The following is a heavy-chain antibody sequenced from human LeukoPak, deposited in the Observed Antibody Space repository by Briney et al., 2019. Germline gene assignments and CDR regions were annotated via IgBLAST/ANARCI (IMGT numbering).Heavy chain of an antibody. D-gene: IGHD3-10*01. CDR1: GFTFSSYS. J-gene: IGHJ4*02. CDR3: ARDKTYYCGSGSYSKPWDY. Sequence: PGGSLRLSCAASGFTFSSYSMNWVRQAPGKGLEWVSSISSSSSYIYYADSVKGRFTISRDNAKNSLYLQMNSLRAEDTAVYYCARDKTYYCGSGSYSKPWDYWGQGTLVTVSS. V-gene: IGHV3-21*01. CDR2: ISSSSSYI.